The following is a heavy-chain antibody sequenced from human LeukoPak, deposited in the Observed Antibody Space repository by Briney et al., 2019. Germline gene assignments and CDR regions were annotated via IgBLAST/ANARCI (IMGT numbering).Heavy chain of an antibody. J-gene: IGHJ4*02. Sequence: SETLSLTCAVYGGSFSGYSWNWIRQPPVKGLEWIGETNHSGGTNYNPSLKSRVTISVDTSKKQFSLKLSSVTAADTAVYYCARGVDYYGVWGQGTLVTVSS. V-gene: IGHV4-34*01. CDR3: ARGVDYYGV. D-gene: IGHD3-10*01. CDR2: TNHSGGT. CDR1: GGSFSGYS.